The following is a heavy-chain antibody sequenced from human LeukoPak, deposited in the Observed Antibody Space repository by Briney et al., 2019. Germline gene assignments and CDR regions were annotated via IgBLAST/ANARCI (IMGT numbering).Heavy chain of an antibody. CDR1: GYTFTSYN. J-gene: IGHJ4*02. CDR3: ARDGPGIDY. V-gene: IGHV1-46*01. D-gene: IGHD3-10*01. CDR2: IYPSGGRT. Sequence: EASVKVSCKASGYTFTSYNMHWVRQAPGQGLEWMGIIYPSGGRTNYAQKFQGRATMTRDTSTSTVYMDLSSLRSEDTAVYYCARDGPGIDYWGQGTLVTVSS.